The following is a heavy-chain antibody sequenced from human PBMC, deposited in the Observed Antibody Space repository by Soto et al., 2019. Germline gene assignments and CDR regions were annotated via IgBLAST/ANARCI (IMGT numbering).Heavy chain of an antibody. Sequence: SETLSLTCTVSGGSISSGDYYWSWIRQPPGKGLEWIGYIYYSGSTYYNPSLKSRVTISVDTSKNQFSLKLSSVTAADTAVYYCASNYYDSSGTVYYYYGMDVWGQGTTVTVSS. J-gene: IGHJ6*02. CDR1: GGSISSGDYY. D-gene: IGHD3-22*01. CDR2: IYYSGST. CDR3: ASNYYDSSGTVYYYYGMDV. V-gene: IGHV4-30-4*01.